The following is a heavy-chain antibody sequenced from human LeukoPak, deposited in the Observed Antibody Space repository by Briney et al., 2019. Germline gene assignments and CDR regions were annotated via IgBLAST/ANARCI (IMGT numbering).Heavy chain of an antibody. Sequence: GGSLRLSCAASGFSFSDYAMDWVRQAPGKGLEWVSAISSNSAYIFYADSVEGRFTISRDNAKTSLYLQMDNLRAEDTAMYYCARLQQRDSRDYWGQGTLVTVSS. V-gene: IGHV3-21*01. CDR1: GFSFSDYA. CDR2: ISSNSAYI. D-gene: IGHD3-22*01. CDR3: ARLQQRDSRDY. J-gene: IGHJ4*02.